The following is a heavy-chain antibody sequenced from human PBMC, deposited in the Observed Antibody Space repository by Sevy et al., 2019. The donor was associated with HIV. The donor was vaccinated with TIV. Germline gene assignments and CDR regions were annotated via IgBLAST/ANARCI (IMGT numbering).Heavy chain of an antibody. CDR3: ARVLAARSGPTTYYYYGMDV. CDR1: GGSISSYY. J-gene: IGHJ6*02. V-gene: IGHV4-4*07. CDR2: IYTSGST. D-gene: IGHD6-6*01. Sequence: SETLSLTCTVSGGSISSYYWSWIRQPAGKGLEWIGRIYTSGSTNYNPSLKSRVTMSVDTSKNQFSLKLSSVTATDTAVYYCARVLAARSGPTTYYYYGMDVWGQGTTVTVSS.